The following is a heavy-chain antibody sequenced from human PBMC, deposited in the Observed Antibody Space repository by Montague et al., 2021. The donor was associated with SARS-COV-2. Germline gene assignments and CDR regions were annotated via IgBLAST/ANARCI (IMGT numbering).Heavy chain of an antibody. CDR1: GDSVARTAPA. CDR3: ASGWTLFD. CDR2: TYYKSEWHT. J-gene: IGHJ4*02. D-gene: IGHD6-19*01. Sequence: CAISGDSVARTAPAWDGHRPAPSNSLEWLGRTYYKSEWHTDYAVSVEGRLAIDADTSKNQFSLQLHSVTPEDSAVYYCASGWTLFDWGQGTLVTVSS. V-gene: IGHV6-1*01.